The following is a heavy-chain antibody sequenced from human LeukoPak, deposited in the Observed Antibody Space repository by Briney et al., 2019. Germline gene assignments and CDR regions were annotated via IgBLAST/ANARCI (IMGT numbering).Heavy chain of an antibody. D-gene: IGHD5-18*01. CDR2: IYHNGNT. J-gene: IGHJ4*02. CDR3: ARASYNYGDSDY. Sequence: SETLSLTCAVSGYFISSGYYWGWIRQPPGKGLEWIGTIYHNGNTYYNPSLNSRATISVDTSRNQFSLELSSVTATDTAVFYCARASYNYGDSDYWGQGTLVTVSS. CDR1: GYFISSGYY. V-gene: IGHV4-38-2*01.